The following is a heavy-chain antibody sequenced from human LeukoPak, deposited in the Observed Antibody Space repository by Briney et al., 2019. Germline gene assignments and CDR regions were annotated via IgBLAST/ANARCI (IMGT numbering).Heavy chain of an antibody. CDR3: ARVTSTGSSYPYIDY. CDR2: MNPNSGNT. V-gene: IGHV1-8*01. CDR1: GYTFTSYD. D-gene: IGHD3-10*01. J-gene: IGHJ4*02. Sequence: ASVKVSCKASGYTFTSYDINWVRQATGQELEWMGWMNPNSGNTGYAQKFQGRVTMTTDTSTSTAYMELRSLRSDDTAVYYCARVTSTGSSYPYIDYWGQGTLVTVSS.